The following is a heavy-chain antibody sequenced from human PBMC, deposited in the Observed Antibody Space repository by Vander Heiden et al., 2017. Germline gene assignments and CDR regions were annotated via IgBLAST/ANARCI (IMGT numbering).Heavy chain of an antibody. CDR1: GFIFSDYP. Sequence: EVQLLESGGGLVQPGGSLRLSCAASGFIFSDYPMSWVRQAPGKGLEGVSGSSSSGDGAYYADSVKGRFTLSRDNSKNTLYLQMNSLRAEDTAVYYCAKSGSEYTADFDYWGQGTLVTLSS. D-gene: IGHD2-2*02. CDR3: AKSGSEYTADFDY. J-gene: IGHJ4*02. V-gene: IGHV3-23*01. CDR2: SSSSGDGA.